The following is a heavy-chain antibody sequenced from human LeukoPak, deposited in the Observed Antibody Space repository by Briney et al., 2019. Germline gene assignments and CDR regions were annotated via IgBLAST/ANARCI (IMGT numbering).Heavy chain of an antibody. CDR1: GGSISGGSYY. D-gene: IGHD3-22*01. CDR3: ARSSWEHYDSSGFLYDY. CDR2: IYSSGST. V-gene: IGHV4-61*09. Sequence: SETLSLTCTVSGGSISGGSYYWSWIRQPAGKGLEWVGHIYSSGSTKYNPSLKSRVTISVDTSKNQFSLKLSSVTAADTAVYYCARSSWEHYDSSGFLYDYWGQGNLVTVSS. J-gene: IGHJ4*02.